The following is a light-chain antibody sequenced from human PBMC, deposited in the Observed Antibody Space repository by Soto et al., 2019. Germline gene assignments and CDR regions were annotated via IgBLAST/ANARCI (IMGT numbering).Light chain of an antibody. J-gene: IGLJ7*01. CDR1: SSNIAGNT. Sequence: QSALTQPPPLSGTPGQRVTISCSGSSSNIAGNTVHWYQHLPGTAPKLLIYINDQRPSGVPGRFSASTSGTSASLAISGLQSDDEADYYCATWDDDLNAAVFGGGTQLTVL. V-gene: IGLV1-44*01. CDR2: IND. CDR3: ATWDDDLNAAV.